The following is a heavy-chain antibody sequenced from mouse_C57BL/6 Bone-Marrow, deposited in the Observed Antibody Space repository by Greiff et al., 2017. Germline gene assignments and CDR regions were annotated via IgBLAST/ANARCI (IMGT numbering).Heavy chain of an antibody. D-gene: IGHD3-2*02. CDR2: INPSNGGT. CDR1: GYTFTSYW. CDR3: SRSPSSGYPFAY. J-gene: IGHJ3*01. V-gene: IGHV1-53*01. Sequence: QVQLQQSGTELVKPGASVKLSCKASGYTFTSYWMHWVKQRPGQGLEWIGNINPSNGGTNYNEKFKSKATLTVDKSSSTAYMQLISLTSEDSAVYYCSRSPSSGYPFAYWGQGTLVTVSA.